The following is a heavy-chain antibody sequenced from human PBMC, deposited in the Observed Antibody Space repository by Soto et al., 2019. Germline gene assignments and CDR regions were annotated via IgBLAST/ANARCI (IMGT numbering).Heavy chain of an antibody. CDR3: ARVDCSGGSCHSFSPSRLDP. D-gene: IGHD2-15*01. V-gene: IGHV4-30-4*01. Sequence: SETLSLTCTVSGGSISSGVYYWSWIRQPPGKGLEWIGYIYYSGSTYYNPSLKSRITISVDTSKNQFSLKLTSVTAADMAVYYCARVDCSGGSCHSFSPSRLDPWGQGTLVTVSS. CDR2: IYYSGST. J-gene: IGHJ5*02. CDR1: GGSISSGVYY.